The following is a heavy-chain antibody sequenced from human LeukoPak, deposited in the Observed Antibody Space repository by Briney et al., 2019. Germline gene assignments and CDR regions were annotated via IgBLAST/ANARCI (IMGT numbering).Heavy chain of an antibody. D-gene: IGHD4-23*01. J-gene: IGHJ4*02. CDR3: AKGPRSTVVTPPFDY. CDR2: ISGSGDST. Sequence: GGSLRLSCAASGFTVSSNYMSWVRQAPGKGLEWVSVISGSGDSTHYADSVKGRFTISRDNSKNTLYLQMNSLRAEDTAVYYCAKGPRSTVVTPPFDYWGQGTLVTVSS. CDR1: GFTVSSNY. V-gene: IGHV3-23*01.